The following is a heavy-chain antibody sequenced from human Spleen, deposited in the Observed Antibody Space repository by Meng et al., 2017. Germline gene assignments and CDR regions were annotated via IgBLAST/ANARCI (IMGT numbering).Heavy chain of an antibody. Sequence: QVQLQESGPGLVKPSQTLSLTCTVSGGSISSGDYYWSWIRQPPGKGLEWIAYFYYSRRSYYNPSLKSRVTISADTSKNQFSLMLTSVTAADTAVYYCVRDRRDGTFHYWGQGTLVTVSS. J-gene: IGHJ4*02. CDR2: FYYSRRS. CDR1: GGSISSGDYY. D-gene: IGHD5-24*01. V-gene: IGHV4-30-4*01. CDR3: VRDRRDGTFHY.